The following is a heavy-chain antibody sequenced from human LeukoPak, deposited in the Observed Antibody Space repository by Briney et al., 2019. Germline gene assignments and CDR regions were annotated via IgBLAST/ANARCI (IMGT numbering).Heavy chain of an antibody. Sequence: PGGSLRLSCAASGFTFSSYEMNWVRQAPGKGLEWVSYISSSGSTIYYADSVKGRFTISRDNAKNSLYLQMNSLRAEDTAVYYCARAVVGATSYWGQGTLVTVSS. D-gene: IGHD1-26*01. J-gene: IGHJ4*02. CDR1: GFTFSSYE. V-gene: IGHV3-48*03. CDR2: ISSSGSTI. CDR3: ARAVVGATSY.